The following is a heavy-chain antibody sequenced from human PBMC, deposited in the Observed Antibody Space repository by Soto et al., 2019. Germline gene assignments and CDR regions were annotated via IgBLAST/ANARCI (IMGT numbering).Heavy chain of an antibody. V-gene: IGHV3-23*01. CDR1: GFTFSSYA. D-gene: IGHD1-1*01. CDR2: ISGSGDST. Sequence: EVQLLVSGGGLVQPGGSLRLSCAASGFTFSSYAMSWVRQAPGKGLEWVSGISGSGDSTYYADSVKGRFTISRDISTNSLYLQMNSLRAEDTAVYYCAKTSLEGAVWGQGTTVTVSS. CDR3: AKTSLEGAV. J-gene: IGHJ6*02.